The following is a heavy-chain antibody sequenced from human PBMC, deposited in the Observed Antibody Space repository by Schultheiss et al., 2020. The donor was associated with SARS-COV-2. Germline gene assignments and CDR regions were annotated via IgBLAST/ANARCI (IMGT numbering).Heavy chain of an antibody. CDR1: GFTFSNCA. CDR2: IYSGGNT. D-gene: IGHD2-21*01. CDR3: ARVRGIVVALPTNNWFDP. Sequence: GALRLSCAASGFTFSNCAMSWVRQAPGKGLEWVSVIYSGGNTYYADSVKGRFTISRDNAKNTLYLQMNGLRVEDTAVYYCARVRGIVVALPTNNWFDPWGQGTLVTVSS. J-gene: IGHJ5*02. V-gene: IGHV3-23*03.